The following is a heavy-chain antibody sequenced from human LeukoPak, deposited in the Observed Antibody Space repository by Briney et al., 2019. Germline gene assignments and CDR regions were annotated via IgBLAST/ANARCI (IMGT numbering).Heavy chain of an antibody. CDR1: GGTFSSYA. CDR2: IIPIFGTA. J-gene: IGHJ4*02. D-gene: IGHD3-9*01. Sequence: SVNVSCKASGGTFSSYAISWVRQAPGQGLEWMGGIIPIFGTANYAQKFQGRVTITADESTSTAYMELSSLRSEDTAVYYCARVELTELRYFDWLYYFDYWGQGTLVTVSS. V-gene: IGHV1-69*13. CDR3: ARVELTELRYFDWLYYFDY.